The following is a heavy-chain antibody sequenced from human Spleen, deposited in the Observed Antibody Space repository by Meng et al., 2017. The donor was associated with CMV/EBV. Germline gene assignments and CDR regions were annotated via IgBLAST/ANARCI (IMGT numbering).Heavy chain of an antibody. J-gene: IGHJ6*02. D-gene: IGHD4-17*01. V-gene: IGHV4-38-2*02. CDR2: IYHSGST. Sequence: GSLRLSCTVSGSSISSGYYWGWIRQPPGKGLEWIGSIYHSGSTYYNPSLKSRVTISVDTSKTQFSLKLSSVTAADTAVYYCARGALTTHRYYYYGMDVWGQGTTVTVSS. CDR1: GSSISSGYY. CDR3: ARGALTTHRYYYYGMDV.